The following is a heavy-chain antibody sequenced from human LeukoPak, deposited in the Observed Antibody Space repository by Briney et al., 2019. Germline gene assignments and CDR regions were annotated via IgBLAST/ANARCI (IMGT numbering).Heavy chain of an antibody. CDR1: GFTFPDFS. Sequence: PGGSLRLSCVASGFTFPDFSMTWVRQAPGKGLEWISCISGRGGTIYYADSVKGRFSISRDNAKSSLYLQVNSLRAEDTAVYFCARDRVMDTAKIGSFYYFYMDVWGKGTTVTVS. D-gene: IGHD5-18*01. J-gene: IGHJ6*03. CDR3: ARDRVMDTAKIGSFYYFYMDV. V-gene: IGHV3-48*04. CDR2: ISGRGGTI.